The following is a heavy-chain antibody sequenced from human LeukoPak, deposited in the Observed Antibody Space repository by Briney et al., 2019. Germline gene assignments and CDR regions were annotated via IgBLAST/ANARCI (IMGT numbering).Heavy chain of an antibody. CDR1: GDSISTYY. CDR2: THTSGNT. J-gene: IGHJ4*02. CDR3: ARGLDCSGTSCYFDY. V-gene: IGHV4-4*07. D-gene: IGHD2-2*01. Sequence: SETLSLTCTASGDSISTYYWSWIRQPAGKGMEWIGRTHTSGNTIYNPSLKSRVTISVDTSKNQFSLKLSSVTAADTAVYYCARGLDCSGTSCYFDYWGQGTLVTVSS.